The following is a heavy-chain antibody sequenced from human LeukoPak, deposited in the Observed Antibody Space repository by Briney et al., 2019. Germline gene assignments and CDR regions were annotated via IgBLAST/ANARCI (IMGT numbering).Heavy chain of an antibody. V-gene: IGHV4-39*01. CDR1: GGSISSSSYY. Sequence: PSETLSLTCTVSGGSISSSSYYWGWIRQPPGKGLEWIGSIYYSGSTYYNPSLKGRVTISVDTSKNQFSLKLSSVTAADTAVYYCARLVWPEYYDSSGYWGNRFDPWGQGTLVTVSS. CDR2: IYYSGST. D-gene: IGHD3-22*01. J-gene: IGHJ5*02. CDR3: ARLVWPEYYDSSGYWGNRFDP.